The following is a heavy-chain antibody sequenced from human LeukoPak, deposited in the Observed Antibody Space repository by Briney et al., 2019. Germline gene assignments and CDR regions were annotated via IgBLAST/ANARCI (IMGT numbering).Heavy chain of an antibody. Sequence: GGSLRLSCAASGFTFSSYSMNWVRQAPGKGLEWVSSISSSSSYIYYADSVKGRFTISRDNAKNSLYLQMNSLRAEDTAVYYCARSMKYYDFWSGHDFDYWGQGTLVTV. CDR1: GFTFSSYS. V-gene: IGHV3-21*01. CDR3: ARSMKYYDFWSGHDFDY. J-gene: IGHJ4*02. D-gene: IGHD3-3*01. CDR2: ISSSSSYI.